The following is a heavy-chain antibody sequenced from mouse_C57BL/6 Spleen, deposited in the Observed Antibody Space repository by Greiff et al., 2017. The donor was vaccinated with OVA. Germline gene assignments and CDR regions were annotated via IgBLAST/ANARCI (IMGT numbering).Heavy chain of an antibody. V-gene: IGHV5-9-1*02. CDR2: ISSGGDYI. Sequence: EVNVVESGEGLVKPGGSLKLSCAASGFTFSSYAMSWVRQTPEKRLEWVAYISSGGDYIYYAETVKGRFTISRDNARNTLYLQMSSLKSEDTAMYYCTRDRGTFWYFDVWGTGTTVTVSS. J-gene: IGHJ1*03. CDR1: GFTFSSYA. CDR3: TRDRGTFWYFDV. D-gene: IGHD3-1*01.